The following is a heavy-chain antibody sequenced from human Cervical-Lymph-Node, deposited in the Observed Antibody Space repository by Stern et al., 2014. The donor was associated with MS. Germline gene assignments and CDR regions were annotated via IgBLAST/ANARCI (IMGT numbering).Heavy chain of an antibody. CDR3: ARGRYSSGWYLYVY. Sequence: DQLVESGGGVVQPGRSLRLSCTASGFNFSNYAMHWVRQAPGKGLEWVAVVWYDGDDKYYADSVKGRFTIFRDNSKNRLYLQMTSLRTEDTAVYYCARGRYSSGWYLYVYWGQGTLVTVSS. J-gene: IGHJ4*02. CDR2: VWYDGDDK. V-gene: IGHV3-33*01. CDR1: GFNFSNYA. D-gene: IGHD6-19*01.